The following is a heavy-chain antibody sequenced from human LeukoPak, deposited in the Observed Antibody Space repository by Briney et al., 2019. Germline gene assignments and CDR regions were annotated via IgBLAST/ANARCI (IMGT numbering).Heavy chain of an antibody. Sequence: PGGSLRLSCAASGVTFSNAWMSWVRQAPGKGLEWVGRIKSKADGETTDYAAPVKGRFTISRDDSKNTLYLQMNSLKTEDTAVYYCTSLTRKYDSMTGYYMVHYFDYWGQGTLVTVSS. CDR2: IKSKADGETT. J-gene: IGHJ4*02. CDR3: TSLTRKYDSMTGYYMVHYFDY. D-gene: IGHD3-9*01. V-gene: IGHV3-15*01. CDR1: GVTFSNAW.